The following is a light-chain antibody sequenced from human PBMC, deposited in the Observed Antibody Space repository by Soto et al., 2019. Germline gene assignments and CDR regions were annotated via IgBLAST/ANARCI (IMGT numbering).Light chain of an antibody. CDR1: QTINNW. J-gene: IGKJ4*01. V-gene: IGKV1-5*03. Sequence: DIQMTQSPSTLSASVGDRVTITCRASQTINNWLAWYQQKPGKAPKLLISKASILESGVPPRFSGSGSGTQFTLTISSLQPDDFGIYYCQQYNGSPVTFGGGTRVEIK. CDR3: QQYNGSPVT. CDR2: KAS.